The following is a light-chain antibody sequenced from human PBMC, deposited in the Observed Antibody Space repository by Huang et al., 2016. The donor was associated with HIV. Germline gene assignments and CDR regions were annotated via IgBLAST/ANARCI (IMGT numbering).Light chain of an antibody. Sequence: DIQMTQSPSSLSASVGDGVTITCRASQTICYSLSWFQQRPGKAPKALIYAASRIHTGVPSKFSGTGSGTNFTLTINSLGLEEFATYYCQQSSSLPRTYGGGTKVDI. J-gene: IGKJ4*01. CDR3: QQSSSLPRT. V-gene: IGKV1-39*01. CDR2: AAS. CDR1: QTICYS.